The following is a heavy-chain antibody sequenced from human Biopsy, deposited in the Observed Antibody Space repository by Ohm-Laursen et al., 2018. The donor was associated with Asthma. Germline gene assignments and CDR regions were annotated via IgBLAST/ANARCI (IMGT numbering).Heavy chain of an antibody. CDR1: GFSFSDYY. D-gene: IGHD6-13*01. CDR2: ISSRGSNF. J-gene: IGHJ4*02. V-gene: IGHV3-11*01. Sequence: SLRLSCAASGFSFSDYYMMWIRQAPGKGLEWVAYISSRGSNFYYADSVKGRFTISRDNPKKSVYLQLDSLRVEDTAVYYCARGYSTSWYFGYWGQGTVVTVSS. CDR3: ARGYSTSWYFGY.